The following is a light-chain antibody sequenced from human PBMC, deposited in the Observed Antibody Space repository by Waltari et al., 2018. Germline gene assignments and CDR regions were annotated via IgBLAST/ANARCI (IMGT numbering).Light chain of an antibody. Sequence: QSALTQPASVSGSPGQSITCSCTGTSSAGGGYNPISWDQQHPGKAPKLMIYEVTSRPSGVSNRFSGSKSGNTASLTISGLQAEDEADYYCCSYTSSDTVVFGGGTKLTVL. V-gene: IGLV2-14*03. CDR2: EVT. J-gene: IGLJ2*01. CDR1: SSAGGGYNP. CDR3: CSYTSSDTVV.